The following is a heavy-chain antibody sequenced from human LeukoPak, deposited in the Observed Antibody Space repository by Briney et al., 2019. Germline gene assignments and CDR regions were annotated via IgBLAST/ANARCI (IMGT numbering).Heavy chain of an antibody. Sequence: GGSLRLSCAASGFTFSSYGMHWVRQAPGKGLEWVAVIWYDGSNKYYADSVKGRFTISRDNSKNTLYLQMNRLRAEDTAIYYCAKDNSNWSFDYWGQGTLVTVSS. J-gene: IGHJ4*02. D-gene: IGHD6-13*01. CDR3: AKDNSNWSFDY. V-gene: IGHV3-30*02. CDR2: IWYDGSNK. CDR1: GFTFSSYG.